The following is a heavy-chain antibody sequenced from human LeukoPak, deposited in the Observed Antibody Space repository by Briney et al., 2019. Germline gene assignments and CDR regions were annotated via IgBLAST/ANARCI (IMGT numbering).Heavy chain of an antibody. V-gene: IGHV3-7*01. J-gene: IGHJ4*02. CDR2: IKQDGSDK. D-gene: IGHD3-9*01. CDR1: GFTFTKYW. CDR3: ARWGSGYYNLDY. Sequence: GGSLRLSCAASGFTFTKYWMTWVRQAPGKGLEWVGNIKQDGSDKNYMDSVKGRFTISRDNTKNSVYLQMSSLRAEDTAVYYCARWGSGYYNLDYWGQGTLVTVSS.